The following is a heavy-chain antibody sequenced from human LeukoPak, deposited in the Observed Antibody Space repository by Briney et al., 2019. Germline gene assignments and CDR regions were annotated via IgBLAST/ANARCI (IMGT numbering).Heavy chain of an antibody. Sequence: PSETLSLTCTVSGGSISSCGYYWGWIRQPPGKGLEWIGTIYYSGITFYNPSLKSRVTISVDTSKNQFSLKLTSVTAADTAVYYCGRDFRRTMVDYWGQGILVTVSS. D-gene: IGHD4/OR15-4a*01. CDR3: GRDFRRTMVDY. CDR1: GGSISSCGYY. V-gene: IGHV4-39*07. J-gene: IGHJ4*02. CDR2: IYYSGIT.